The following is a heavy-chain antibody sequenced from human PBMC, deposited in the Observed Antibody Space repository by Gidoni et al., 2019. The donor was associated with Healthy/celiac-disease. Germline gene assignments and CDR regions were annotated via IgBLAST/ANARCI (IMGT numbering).Heavy chain of an antibody. Sequence: EVQLLVSGGGLVQPGGSLRPSCAASGFTFSSYAMSWVRQAPGKGLEWVAAISGSGGSTYYADSVKGRFTISRDNSKNTLYLQMNSLRAEDTAVYYCAKDVGYCSGGSCDLGAEYFQHWGQGTLVTVSS. CDR3: AKDVGYCSGGSCDLGAEYFQH. V-gene: IGHV3-23*01. CDR1: GFTFSSYA. D-gene: IGHD2-15*01. CDR2: ISGSGGST. J-gene: IGHJ1*01.